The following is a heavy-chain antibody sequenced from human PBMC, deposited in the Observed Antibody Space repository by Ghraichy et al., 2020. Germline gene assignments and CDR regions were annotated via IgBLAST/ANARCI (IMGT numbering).Heavy chain of an antibody. CDR3: ARGLPGKSLRRSGYYGMDV. J-gene: IGHJ6*02. CDR1: GDSLSSFY. CDR2: VNQSGNT. Sequence: SETLSLICGVYGDSLSSFYYSWIRRSPGRGLEWIGEVNQSGNTNYNPSLKSRVTISIDTYKKEIALSLTSVTAADTTVYFCARGLPGKSLRRSGYYGMDVWGPATAVTVSS. V-gene: IGHV4-34*01. D-gene: IGHD3-16*01.